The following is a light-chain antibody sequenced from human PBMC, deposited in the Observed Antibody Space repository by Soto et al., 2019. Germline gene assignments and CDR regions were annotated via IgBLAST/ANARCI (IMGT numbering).Light chain of an antibody. CDR1: QDIRF. Sequence: DIQMTQSPFSLSASVGDRVTITCRASQDIRFLGWFQQKPGEAPKRLIYATSNLEGGVPSRFSGSGSGTEFTLTISSLQPEDSATYFCLQHNTYPYTFGQGTKVDIK. V-gene: IGKV1-17*01. CDR3: LQHNTYPYT. CDR2: ATS. J-gene: IGKJ2*01.